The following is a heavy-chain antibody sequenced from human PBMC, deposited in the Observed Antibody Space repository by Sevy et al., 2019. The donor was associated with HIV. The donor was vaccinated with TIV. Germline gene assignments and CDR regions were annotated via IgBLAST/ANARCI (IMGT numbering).Heavy chain of an antibody. CDR1: GFTFSSYE. Sequence: GGSLRLSCAASGFTFSSYEMNWVRQAPGKGLEWISYITLSGSSMYYADSVKGRFTIPRDNAKNSLYLQMNSLRAEDTAVYYCARDRQGITVAGTAIDYWGQGTLVTVSS. CDR2: ITLSGSSM. J-gene: IGHJ4*02. D-gene: IGHD6-19*01. CDR3: ARDRQGITVAGTAIDY. V-gene: IGHV3-48*03.